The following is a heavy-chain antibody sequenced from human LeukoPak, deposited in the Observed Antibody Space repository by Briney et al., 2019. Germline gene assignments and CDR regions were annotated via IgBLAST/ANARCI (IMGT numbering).Heavy chain of an antibody. J-gene: IGHJ4*02. D-gene: IGHD3-22*01. CDR2: ISSSGSTI. CDR1: GFTFSSYE. V-gene: IGHV3-48*03. Sequence: GSLRLSCAASGFTFSSYEMNWVRQAPGKGLEWVSYISSSGSTIYYADSVKGRFTISRDNAKNSLSLQVNSLSAEDTAVYYCARSRSGYYEDYWGQGTLVTVSS. CDR3: ARSRSGYYEDY.